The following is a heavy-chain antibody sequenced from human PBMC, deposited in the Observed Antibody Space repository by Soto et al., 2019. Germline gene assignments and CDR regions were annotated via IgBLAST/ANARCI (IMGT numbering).Heavy chain of an antibody. Sequence: EGQLVESGGGLVQPGGSLRLSCPVSGFTFRSYWMTWVRRAPGKGLEWVANINLDGSEKYYVDAVKGRFTISRDNAKNSLHLDFRELRANDTAVYYCARGAMAGNEVPGYWGQGTLVTVSS. CDR3: ARGAMAGNEVPGY. D-gene: IGHD1-1*01. J-gene: IGHJ4*02. CDR2: INLDGSEK. V-gene: IGHV3-7*04. CDR1: GFTFRSYW.